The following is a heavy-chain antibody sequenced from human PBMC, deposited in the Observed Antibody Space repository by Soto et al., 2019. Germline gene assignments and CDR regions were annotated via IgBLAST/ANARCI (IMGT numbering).Heavy chain of an antibody. J-gene: IGHJ6*02. V-gene: IGHV1-46*01. Sequence: QVQLVQSGAEVKKPGASVKVSCKASGYTFTSFYMHWVRQAPGQGLEWMGIINPSGTTTDYAPRFQGTVTMTRDTSTSKHYMELSRLTSEDTAVYYCATTQIARHYYYGMEVWGQGTAVPVSS. CDR2: INPSGTTT. CDR1: GYTFTSFY. CDR3: ATTQIARHYYYGMEV.